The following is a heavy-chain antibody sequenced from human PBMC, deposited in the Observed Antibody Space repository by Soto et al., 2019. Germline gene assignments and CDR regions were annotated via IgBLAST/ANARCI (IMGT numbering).Heavy chain of an antibody. V-gene: IGHV1-46*01. CDR3: ARGEKTAGSGGMDV. Sequence: AAVKVSCKAFGYRFTTYYMHWVRQAPGQGLEWMGIINPNGGSRTYAQKFQGRVTMTSDTSTSIVYMELSSLTSEDTAVYFCARGEKTAGSGGMDVWGQGTTGTAP. CDR2: INPNGGSR. CDR1: GYRFTTYY. D-gene: IGHD3-16*01. J-gene: IGHJ6*02.